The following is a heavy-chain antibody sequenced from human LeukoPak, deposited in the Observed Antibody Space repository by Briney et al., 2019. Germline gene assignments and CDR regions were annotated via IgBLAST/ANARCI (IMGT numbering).Heavy chain of an antibody. V-gene: IGHV4-59*08. CDR3: VTGGVVRGISFFDY. J-gene: IGHJ4*02. CDR1: GGSINSYY. Sequence: PSETLSLTCTVSGGSINSYYWSWIRQPPGKGLEWIGYIYYSGSTDYNPSLKSRVTISVDTSRNQFSLNLTSVPAADPAVYYCVTGGVVRGISFFDYWGQGTLVTVSS. CDR2: IYYSGST. D-gene: IGHD3-10*01.